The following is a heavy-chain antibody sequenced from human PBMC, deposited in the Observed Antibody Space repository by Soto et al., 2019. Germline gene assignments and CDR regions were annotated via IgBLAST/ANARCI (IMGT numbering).Heavy chain of an antibody. Sequence: PSETLSLTCAVYGGSFSGYYWSWIRQPPGKGLEWIGEINHSGSTNYNPSLKSRVTISVDTSKNQFSLKLSSVTAADTAVYYRARTVTTYSDYWGQGTLVTVSS. CDR3: ARTVTTYSDY. J-gene: IGHJ4*02. CDR1: GGSFSGYY. CDR2: INHSGST. V-gene: IGHV4-34*01. D-gene: IGHD4-17*01.